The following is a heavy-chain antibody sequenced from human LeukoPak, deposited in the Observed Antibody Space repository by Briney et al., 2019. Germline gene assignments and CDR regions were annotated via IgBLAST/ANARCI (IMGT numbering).Heavy chain of an antibody. J-gene: IGHJ5*02. D-gene: IGHD3-10*01. CDR1: GGSISSSSYY. Sequence: PSETLSLTCTVSGGSISSSSYYWGWIRQPPGKGLEWIGSIYYSGSTYYNPSLKSRVTISVDTSKNQFSLKLSSVTAADTAVYYCARHAYGSGSYRPGAWFDPWGQGTLVTVSS. CDR2: IYYSGST. CDR3: ARHAYGSGSYRPGAWFDP. V-gene: IGHV4-39*01.